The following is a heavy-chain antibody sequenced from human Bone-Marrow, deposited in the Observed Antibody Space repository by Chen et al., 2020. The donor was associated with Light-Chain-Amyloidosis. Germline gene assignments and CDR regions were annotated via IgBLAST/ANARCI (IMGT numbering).Heavy chain of an antibody. CDR3: ATVYQNDDFWGGSTSLYGMDV. D-gene: IGHD3-3*01. CDR2: INPDSGAT. V-gene: IGHV1-2*02. Sequence: QVQLVQSGAGVKKPGASVKVSCKASGYTFTGYYIHWVRQAPGQGLEWMGWINPDSGATNYAQKFQGRVSLTRDTSVNTGYMELSRLRFDDTSVYYCATVYQNDDFWGGSTSLYGMDVWGQGTTVTVSS. CDR1: GYTFTGYY. J-gene: IGHJ6*02.